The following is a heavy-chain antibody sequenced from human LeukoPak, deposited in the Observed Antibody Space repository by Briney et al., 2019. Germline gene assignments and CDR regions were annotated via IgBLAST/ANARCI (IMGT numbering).Heavy chain of an antibody. J-gene: IGHJ4*02. D-gene: IGHD3-22*01. CDR2: ISSSRSPI. V-gene: IGHV3-48*01. CDR1: GFTFSNYG. Sequence: QPGGSLRLSCAASGFTFSNYGMNWVRQAPGKGLEWVSYISSSRSPIYYADSVTGRFTISRDNAKNSPYLQMNSLRGEDTAVYYCARGSYDTSGYDFEYWGQGTLVTVSA. CDR3: ARGSYDTSGYDFEY.